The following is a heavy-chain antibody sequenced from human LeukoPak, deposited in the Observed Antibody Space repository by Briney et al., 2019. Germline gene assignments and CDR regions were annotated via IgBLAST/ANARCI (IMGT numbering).Heavy chain of an antibody. Sequence: SETLSLTCTVSGGSISNYYWSWIRQPPGKGLEWIGYISYSGSTISNPSLKSRVTISVDTSKNQFSLKLTSVTAADTALYYCARDRSYYDEWGQGTLVTVSS. CDR1: GGSISNYY. J-gene: IGHJ4*02. CDR2: ISYSGST. CDR3: ARDRSYYDE. V-gene: IGHV4-59*01. D-gene: IGHD3-22*01.